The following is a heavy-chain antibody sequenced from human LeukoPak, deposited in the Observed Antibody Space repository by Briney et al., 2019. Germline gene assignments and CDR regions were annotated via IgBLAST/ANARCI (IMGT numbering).Heavy chain of an antibody. D-gene: IGHD2-15*01. J-gene: IGHJ4*02. CDR1: GGTFSSYA. V-gene: IGHV1-69*04. CDR2: IIPILGIA. CDR3: ASGLYCSGGSCYDDY. Sequence: SVKVSCKASGGTFSSYAISWVRQAPGQGLEWMGRIIPILGIANYAQKFQGRVTITADKSTSTAYMELSSLRSEDTAVYYCASGLYCSGGSCYDDYWGQGTLVTVSS.